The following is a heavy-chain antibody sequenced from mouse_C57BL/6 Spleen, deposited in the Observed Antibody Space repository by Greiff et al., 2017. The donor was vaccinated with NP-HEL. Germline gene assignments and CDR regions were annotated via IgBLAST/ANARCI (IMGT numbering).Heavy chain of an antibody. CDR3: ARSDYGSSYDYAMDD. Sequence: QVQLKESGAELVKPGASVKMSCKASGYTFTSYWITWVKQRPGQGLEWIGDIYPGSGSTNYNEKFKSKATLTVDTSSSPAYMQLSSLTSEDSAVYYCARSDYGSSYDYAMDDWGQGTSVTVSS. V-gene: IGHV1-55*01. CDR1: GYTFTSYW. CDR2: IYPGSGST. J-gene: IGHJ4*01. D-gene: IGHD1-1*01.